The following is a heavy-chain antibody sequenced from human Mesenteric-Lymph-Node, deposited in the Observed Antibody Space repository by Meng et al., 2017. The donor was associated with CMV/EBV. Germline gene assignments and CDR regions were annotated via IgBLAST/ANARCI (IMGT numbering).Heavy chain of an antibody. J-gene: IGHJ5*02. CDR2: INPNSGGT. D-gene: IGHD2-8*01. V-gene: IGHV1-2*02. CDR3: ARDNFYCTNGVCYHGWFDP. Sequence: TFNGYYMHWGRQAPGQGLEWMGWINPNSGGTNYAQKFQGRVTMTRDTSISTAYMELSRLRSDDTAVYYCARDNFYCTNGVCYHGWFDPWGQGTLVTVSS. CDR1: TFNGYY.